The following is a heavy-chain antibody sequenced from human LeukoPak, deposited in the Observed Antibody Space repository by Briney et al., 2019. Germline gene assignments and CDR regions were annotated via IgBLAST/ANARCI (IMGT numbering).Heavy chain of an antibody. D-gene: IGHD3-10*01. CDR1: GFTFSSCG. CDR2: IRYDGSNK. V-gene: IGHV3-30*02. Sequence: PGGSLRLSCAASGFTFSSCGFNWVRQAPGKGLEWVAFIRYDGSNKYYADSVKGRFTISRDNSKNTLYLQMNSLRAEDTAVYYCAKDSLMGYYYYYMVVWGKGTTVTVSS. CDR3: AKDSLMGYYYYYMVV. J-gene: IGHJ6*03.